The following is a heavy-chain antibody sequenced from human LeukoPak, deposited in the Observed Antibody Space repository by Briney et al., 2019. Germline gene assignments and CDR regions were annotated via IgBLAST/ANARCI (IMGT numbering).Heavy chain of an antibody. Sequence: GGSLRLSCAASGFTFSSYAMSWVRQAPGKGLEWVSAISGSGGSTYYADSVKGRFTVSRDNSKNALYLKMNSLRAEDTAMYYCARDRRSGWYRGHHYGMDVWGQGTTVTVSS. CDR1: GFTFSSYA. J-gene: IGHJ6*02. D-gene: IGHD6-19*01. V-gene: IGHV3-23*01. CDR2: ISGSGGST. CDR3: ARDRRSGWYRGHHYGMDV.